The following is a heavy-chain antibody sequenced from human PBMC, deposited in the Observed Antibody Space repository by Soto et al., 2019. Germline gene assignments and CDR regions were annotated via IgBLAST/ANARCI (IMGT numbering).Heavy chain of an antibody. Sequence: SETLSLTCTVSGGSISSYYWSWIQQPAGKGLEWIGRIYTSGSTNYNPSLKSRVTMSVDTSKNQFSLKLSSVTAADTAVYYCARGAYDFWSGYLRVWGQGTLVTAPQ. V-gene: IGHV4-4*07. D-gene: IGHD3-3*01. CDR3: ARGAYDFWSGYLRV. CDR2: IYTSGST. CDR1: GGSISSYY. J-gene: IGHJ4*02.